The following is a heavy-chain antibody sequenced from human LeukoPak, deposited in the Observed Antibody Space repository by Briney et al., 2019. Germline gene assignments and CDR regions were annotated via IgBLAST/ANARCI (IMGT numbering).Heavy chain of an antibody. J-gene: IGHJ4*02. D-gene: IGHD6-13*01. V-gene: IGHV3-7*03. CDR3: AKDLAAAVTGGFDY. CDR1: GFTFSRSW. CDR2: MNQDGSEK. Sequence: GGSLRLSCAASGFTFSRSWMSWVRQAPGKGLEWVANMNQDGSEKNYVDSVKGRFTISRDNAKNSLYLQMNSLRAEDTALYYCAKDLAAAVTGGFDYWGQGTLVTVSS.